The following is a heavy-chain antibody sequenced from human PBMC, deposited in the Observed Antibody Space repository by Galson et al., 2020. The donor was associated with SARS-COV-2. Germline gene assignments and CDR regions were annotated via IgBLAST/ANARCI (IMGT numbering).Heavy chain of an antibody. CDR1: GFSFRSYA. V-gene: IGHV3-23*01. D-gene: IGHD1-26*01. J-gene: IGHJ6*02. CDR3: AKGVGGAYFYYHGVDV. CDR2: ISGRSAYT. Sequence: GGSLRLSCAASGFSFRSYAMNWVRQAPGKGLEWVSSISGRSAYTYYADSVKGRFTSSRDNSKDTLYLEMTSLRAADTATYYCAKGVGGAYFYYHGVDVWGHGTTVTVSS.